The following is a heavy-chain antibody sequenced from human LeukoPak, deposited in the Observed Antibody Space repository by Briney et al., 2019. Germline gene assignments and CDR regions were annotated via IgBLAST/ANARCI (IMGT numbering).Heavy chain of an antibody. CDR3: ATQDSSHY. V-gene: IGHV4-39*02. J-gene: IGHJ4*02. D-gene: IGHD3-22*01. CDR1: GDSVSSTDYY. Sequence: SETLSLTCTGSGDSVSSTDYYWGWIRQPPGRGLEWIASIRYSESSYYNPSLKSRATISVDTSKNHFSLKLRSLTATDTAVDYCATQDSSHYWGQGTLVTVSS. CDR2: IRYSESS.